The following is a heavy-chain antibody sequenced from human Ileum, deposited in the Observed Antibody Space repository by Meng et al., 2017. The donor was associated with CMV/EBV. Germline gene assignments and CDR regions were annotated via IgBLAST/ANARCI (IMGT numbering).Heavy chain of an antibody. D-gene: IGHD7-27*01. V-gene: IGHV4-4*07. CDR3: VREGPTDWGRALDY. J-gene: IGHJ4*02. CDR1: GGSMGSYY. Sequence: VELQESGPGLVKPSETLSLTCTVSGGSMGSYYWGWIRQPAGKGLEWIGRIYTSGSSNYNSSLKSRVTMSVDTSKNQFSMKLNSVTAADTAVYYCVREGPTDWGRALDYWGQGTLVTVSS. CDR2: IYTSGSS.